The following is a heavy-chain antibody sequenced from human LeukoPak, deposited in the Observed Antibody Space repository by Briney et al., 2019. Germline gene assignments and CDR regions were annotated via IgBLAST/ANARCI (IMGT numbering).Heavy chain of an antibody. CDR3: ARELPGTMVRGVPYYFDY. CDR2: IYHSRST. V-gene: IGHV4-38-2*02. J-gene: IGHJ4*02. CDR1: GYSISSGYY. Sequence: PSETLSLTCTVSGYSISSGYYWGWIRQPPGKGLEWIGSIYHSRSTYYNPSLKSRVTISVDTSKNQFSLKLSSVTAADTAVYYCARELPGTMVRGVPYYFDYWGQGTLVTVSS. D-gene: IGHD3-10*01.